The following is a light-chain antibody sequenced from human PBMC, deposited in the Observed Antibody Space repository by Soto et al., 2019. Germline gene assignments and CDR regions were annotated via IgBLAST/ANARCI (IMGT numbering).Light chain of an antibody. J-gene: IGKJ3*01. CDR1: QSISTN. CDR2: GAS. CDR3: QQYNKWPLFT. Sequence: EIVMTQSPATLSVPPGQRASLSCRASQSISTNLAWYQQRPGRSPRLLIFGASTRATGVPARFSGSGSGTDFTLTISSLQSEDFAVYYCQQYNKWPLFTFGPGTRVDIK. V-gene: IGKV3-15*01.